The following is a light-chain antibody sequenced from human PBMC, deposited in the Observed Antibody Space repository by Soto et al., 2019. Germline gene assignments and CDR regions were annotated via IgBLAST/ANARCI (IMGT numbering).Light chain of an antibody. J-gene: IGKJ2*01. CDR1: QSVSSY. Sequence: EIVLTQSPATLSLSPGERATLSCRASQSVSSYLAWYQQKSGQAPRLLIYDASNRATGIPARFSGSGSGTDFTLTISSLEPEYFAVYYCQQRSNWPPYTFGQGTKLEIK. V-gene: IGKV3-11*01. CDR3: QQRSNWPPYT. CDR2: DAS.